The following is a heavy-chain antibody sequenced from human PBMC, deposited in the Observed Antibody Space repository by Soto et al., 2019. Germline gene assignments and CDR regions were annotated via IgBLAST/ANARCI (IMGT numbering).Heavy chain of an antibody. V-gene: IGHV3-43*01. Sequence: GSLRLSCAASGFTLDDYTMHWVRQAPGKGLEWVSLISWDGGSTYYADSVKGRFTISRDNSKNSLYLQMNSLRTEDTALYYCAKDYSNYISGMDVWGQGTTVTVSS. D-gene: IGHD4-4*01. CDR3: AKDYSNYISGMDV. CDR2: ISWDGGST. J-gene: IGHJ6*02. CDR1: GFTLDDYT.